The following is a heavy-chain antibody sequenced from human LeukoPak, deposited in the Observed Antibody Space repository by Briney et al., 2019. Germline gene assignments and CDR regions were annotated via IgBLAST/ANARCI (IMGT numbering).Heavy chain of an antibody. V-gene: IGHV4-34*01. Sequence: PSETLSLTCAVYGASFSGYYWSWIRQPPGKGLEWIGEINHNGSTNYNPSLKSRVTISVDTSKNQFSLKLSSVTAADTAVYYCASGGGSFQSMVRGVRAFYYYSMDGWGKGTTVSDS. D-gene: IGHD3-10*01. J-gene: IGHJ6*03. CDR3: ASGGGSFQSMVRGVRAFYYYSMDG. CDR1: GASFSGYY. CDR2: INHNGST.